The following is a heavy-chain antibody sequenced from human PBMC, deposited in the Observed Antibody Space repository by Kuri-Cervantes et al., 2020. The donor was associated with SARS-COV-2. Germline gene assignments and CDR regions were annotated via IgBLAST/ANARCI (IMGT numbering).Heavy chain of an antibody. CDR3: ARHIHVLSWFDP. J-gene: IGHJ5*02. D-gene: IGHD2-21*01. Sequence: SETLSLTCTVSGGSVSSGSYYWSWIRQPPGKGLEWIGYIYYSGSTNYNPSLKSRVTISVDTSKNQFSLKLSSVTAADTAVYYCARHIHVLSWFDPWGQGTLVTVSS. CDR1: GGSVSSGSYY. CDR2: IYYSGST. V-gene: IGHV4-61*01.